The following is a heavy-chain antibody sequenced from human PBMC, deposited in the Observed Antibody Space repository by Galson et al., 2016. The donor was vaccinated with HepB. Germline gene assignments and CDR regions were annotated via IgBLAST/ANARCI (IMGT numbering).Heavy chain of an antibody. CDR3: AGKSGKTGLDFSYYYMDV. J-gene: IGHJ6*03. V-gene: IGHV3-53*01. CDR1: GFMVSSTY. Sequence: SLRLSCAASGFMVSSTYVSWVRQAPGKGLEWVSVIYSSGNTYYADPVKGRFTISRDNSKNTLGLQMNSLRAEDTAVYYCAGKSGKTGLDFSYYYMDVWGKGTTVTVSS. CDR2: IYSSGNT. D-gene: IGHD1/OR15-1a*01.